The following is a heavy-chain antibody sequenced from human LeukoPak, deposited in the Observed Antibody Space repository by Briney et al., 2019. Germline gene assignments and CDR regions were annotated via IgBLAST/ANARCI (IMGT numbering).Heavy chain of an antibody. Sequence: PSETLSLTCTVSGGSISSYYWSWIRQPPGKGLEWIGYIYYSGSTYYNPSLKSRVTISVDTSKNQFSLKLSSVTAADTAVYYCARGITMVRGVIFDYWGQGTLVTVSS. V-gene: IGHV4-59*04. CDR1: GGSISSYY. D-gene: IGHD3-10*01. CDR3: ARGITMVRGVIFDY. J-gene: IGHJ4*02. CDR2: IYYSGST.